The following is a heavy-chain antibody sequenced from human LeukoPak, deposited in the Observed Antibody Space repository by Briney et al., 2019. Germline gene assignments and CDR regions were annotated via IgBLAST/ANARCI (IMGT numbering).Heavy chain of an antibody. Sequence: GGSLRLSCAVSGFTFDRYTMHCVRQAPGKGMEWVAVISYDGSNKNYADAVKGRFTISRDNSNNTLYLQMNSLRAEDTAVFYCARDSGSGGAGSFPFWGQGTLVTVSS. V-gene: IGHV3-30*04. CDR3: ARDSGSGGAGSFPF. J-gene: IGHJ4*02. D-gene: IGHD3-10*01. CDR1: GFTFDRYT. CDR2: ISYDGSNK.